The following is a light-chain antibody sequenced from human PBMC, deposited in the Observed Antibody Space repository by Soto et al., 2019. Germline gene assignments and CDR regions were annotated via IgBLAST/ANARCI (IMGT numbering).Light chain of an antibody. CDR2: DAS. CDR3: QQYNSYSLT. Sequence: DIQMTQSPSTLSASVGDRVTITCGASQSISSRLAWYQQKPGKAPKLLIYDASSLESGVPSRFSGSGSGTEFTLTISSLQPDDFAPYYCQQYNSYSLTFGGGTKVEIK. J-gene: IGKJ4*01. CDR1: QSISSR. V-gene: IGKV1-5*01.